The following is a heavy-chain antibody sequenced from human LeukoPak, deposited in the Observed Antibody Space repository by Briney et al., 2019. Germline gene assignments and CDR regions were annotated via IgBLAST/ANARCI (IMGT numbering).Heavy chain of an antibody. D-gene: IGHD6-19*01. V-gene: IGHV4-4*07. Sequence: SETLSLTCTVSGGSISSYYWSWIRQPAGKGLEWIGRIYTSGSTNYNPSLKSRVTISVDKSKNQFSLKLSSVTAADTAVYYCACHSGWSGPSEWGQGTLVTVSS. CDR1: GGSISSYY. CDR3: ACHSGWSGPSE. CDR2: IYTSGST. J-gene: IGHJ4*02.